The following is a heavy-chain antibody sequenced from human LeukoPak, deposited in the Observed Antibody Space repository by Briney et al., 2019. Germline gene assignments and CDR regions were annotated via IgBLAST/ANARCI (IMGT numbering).Heavy chain of an antibody. D-gene: IGHD6-19*01. CDR1: GFTFSSYW. Sequence: SGGSLRLSCAASGFTFSSYWMHWVRQAPGKGLVWVSRINSDGSSTSYADSVKGRFTISGDNAKNTLYLQMNSLRAEDTAVYYCARDVYSSGPGYYYYYYGMDVWGKGTTVTVSS. J-gene: IGHJ6*04. CDR2: INSDGSST. V-gene: IGHV3-74*01. CDR3: ARDVYSSGPGYYYYYYGMDV.